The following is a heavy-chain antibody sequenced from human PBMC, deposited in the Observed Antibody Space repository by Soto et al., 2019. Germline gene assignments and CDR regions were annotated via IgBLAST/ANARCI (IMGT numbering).Heavy chain of an antibody. D-gene: IGHD3-10*01. J-gene: IGHJ5*02. V-gene: IGHV4-34*01. CDR1: GGSFSGYY. CDR2: INHSGST. Sequence: QVQLQQWGAGLLKPSETLSLTCAVYGGSFSGYYWSWIRQPPGKGLEWLGEINHSGSTNYNPSLKSRVTISVDTSKNQFSLKLSSVTAADTAVYYCARSMVRGVGGWFDPWGQGTLVTVSS. CDR3: ARSMVRGVGGWFDP.